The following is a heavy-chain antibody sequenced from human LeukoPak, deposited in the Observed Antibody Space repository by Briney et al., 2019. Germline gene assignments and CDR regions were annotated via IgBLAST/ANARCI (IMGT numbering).Heavy chain of an antibody. Sequence: GGSLRLSCAASGFTFSRYSMNWVRQAPGKGLEWVSYITSSSSTIYYADSVKGRFTISRDNAKNSLYLQMNSLRDKDTAVYYCARWPRADYWGQGTLVTVSS. CDR1: GFTFSRYS. CDR3: ARWPRADY. CDR2: ITSSSSTI. V-gene: IGHV3-48*02. J-gene: IGHJ4*02.